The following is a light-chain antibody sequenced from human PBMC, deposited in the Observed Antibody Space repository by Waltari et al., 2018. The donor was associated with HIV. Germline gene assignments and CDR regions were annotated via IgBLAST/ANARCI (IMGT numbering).Light chain of an antibody. CDR3: QHYNNWPPMYT. Sequence: EIVMTQSPATLSVSPGERVTLSCRASQSVGSHLAWYQPKPGQAPRLLIYAASARATGIPARFSGSASGTEFTLTISSLQSEDFAVYYCQHYNNWPPMYTFGQGTKLEIK. V-gene: IGKV3-15*01. J-gene: IGKJ2*01. CDR1: QSVGSH. CDR2: AAS.